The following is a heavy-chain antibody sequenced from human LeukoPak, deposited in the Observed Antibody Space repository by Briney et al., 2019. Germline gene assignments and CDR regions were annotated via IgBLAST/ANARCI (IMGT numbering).Heavy chain of an antibody. J-gene: IGHJ5*02. Sequence: GGSLRLSCAASGFTLSNYWMHRVRQAPGKGLVWVSRINSDGSSTSYADSVKGRFTISRDNAKNTLYLQMNSLRAEDTAVYYCAREKVAVAVYNWFDPWGQGTLVTVSS. CDR1: GFTLSNYW. CDR3: AREKVAVAVYNWFDP. V-gene: IGHV3-74*01. CDR2: INSDGSST. D-gene: IGHD6-19*01.